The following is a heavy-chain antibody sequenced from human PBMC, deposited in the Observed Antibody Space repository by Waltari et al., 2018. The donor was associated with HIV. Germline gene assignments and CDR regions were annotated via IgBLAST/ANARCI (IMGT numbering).Heavy chain of an antibody. CDR2: IGYDGTKK. J-gene: IGHJ4*02. D-gene: IGHD3-22*01. Sequence: QVQLVASGGGVVQPGRSLSLSCQASGFIFRIFDIHWVRQAPGKGLEWVAVIGYDGTKKDFADSVKGRFTISRDNSKNTLYLQMNSLRAEDTAVYYCARDSHYYDSTPFDYWGQGTLVTVSS. CDR3: ARDSHYYDSTPFDY. V-gene: IGHV3-33*01. CDR1: GFIFRIFD.